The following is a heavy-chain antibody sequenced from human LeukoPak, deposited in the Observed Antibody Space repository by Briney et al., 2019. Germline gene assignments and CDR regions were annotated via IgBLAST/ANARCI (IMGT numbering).Heavy chain of an antibody. CDR2: MFYSGST. CDR3: ARGLEGYYYYYMDV. J-gene: IGHJ6*03. CDR1: GASITKDY. Sequence: SETLSLTCTVSGASITKDYWSWIRQPPGKGLEWIGYMFYSGSTNYNPSLQSRLTISADTSKNQFSLKLSSVTAADTAVYYCARGLEGYYYYYMDVWGKGTTVTVSS. D-gene: IGHD3-22*01. V-gene: IGHV4-59*01.